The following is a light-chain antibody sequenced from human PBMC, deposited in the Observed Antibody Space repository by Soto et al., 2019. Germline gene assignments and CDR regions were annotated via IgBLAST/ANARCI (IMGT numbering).Light chain of an antibody. CDR2: AAS. V-gene: IGKV1-39*01. Sequence: DIQMTQSPSSLSASVGDRVTITCRASQSIGTYLNWYLQKPGKAPQLLIHAASSLQTGVPSRFSGSGSGTEFTLTISSLQPEDFASFYCQQRVSTPPTFGQGTKLAIK. J-gene: IGKJ2*01. CDR3: QQRVSTPPT. CDR1: QSIGTY.